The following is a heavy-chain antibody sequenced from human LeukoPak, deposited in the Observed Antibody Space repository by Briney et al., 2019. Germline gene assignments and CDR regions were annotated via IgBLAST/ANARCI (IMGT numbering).Heavy chain of an antibody. CDR3: ARDLGRMITFGGVIQY. CDR1: GYTFTGYD. D-gene: IGHD3-16*02. CDR2: INPNSGGT. V-gene: IGHV1-2*02. Sequence: ASVKVSCKASGYTFTGYDMHWVRQAPGQGLEWMGWINPNSGGTNYAQKFQGRVTMTRDTSISTAYMELSRLRSDDTAVYYCARDLGRMITFGGVIQYWGQGTLVTVSS. J-gene: IGHJ4*02.